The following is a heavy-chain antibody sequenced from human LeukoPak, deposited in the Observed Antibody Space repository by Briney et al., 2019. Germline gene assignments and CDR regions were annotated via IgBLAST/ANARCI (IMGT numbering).Heavy chain of an antibody. CDR2: IYAYDGNR. CDR1: GYTLINNG. CDR3: ANDIDYIVDS. J-gene: IGHJ4*02. V-gene: IGHV1-18*01. Sequence: ASVKVSCKTSGYTLINNGISWVRQAPGQRLEWMAWIYAYDGNRHYAQKFQDRVTMTTNTSTNTADQQLRNLRSDDTAVYYCANDIDYIVDSWGQGSLVTVSS. D-gene: IGHD3-9*01.